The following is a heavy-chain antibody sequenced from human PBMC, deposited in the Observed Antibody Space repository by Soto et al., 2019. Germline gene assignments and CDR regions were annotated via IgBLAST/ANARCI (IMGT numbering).Heavy chain of an antibody. CDR2: IKSNTYGGTT. J-gene: IGHJ4*02. CDR3: TPDHRAETTVVDY. V-gene: IGHV3-15*07. D-gene: IGHD4-4*01. CDR1: GFTFNDAW. Sequence: ESGGGLVEPGGSLQLSCAASGFTFNDAWMNWVRQAPGKGLAWVGRIKSNTYGGTTDYAAPVKGRFTISRDDSKNTLYLHLNSLKTEDTAVYYCTPDHRAETTVVDYWGQGTLVTVSS.